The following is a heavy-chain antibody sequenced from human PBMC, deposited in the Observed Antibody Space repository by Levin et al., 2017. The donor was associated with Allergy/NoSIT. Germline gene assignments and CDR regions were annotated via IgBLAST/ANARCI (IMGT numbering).Heavy chain of an antibody. V-gene: IGHV1-2*02. J-gene: IGHJ4*02. CDR1: GYTFTDYY. Sequence: ASVKVSCKASGYTFTDYYMHWVRQAPGQGLEWMGWINPNSGGTNYAQKFQGRVTVTRDTSISTAYVELSRLTSDDTAFYYCARDRPEPGQLIDYWGQGTLVTVSS. CDR2: INPNSGGT. CDR3: ARDRPEPGQLIDY. D-gene: IGHD6-13*01.